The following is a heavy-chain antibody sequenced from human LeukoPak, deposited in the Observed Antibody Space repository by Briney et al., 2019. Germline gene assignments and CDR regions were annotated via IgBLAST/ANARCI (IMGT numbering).Heavy chain of an antibody. CDR1: GYTSTGYY. J-gene: IGHJ4*02. V-gene: IGHV1-2*02. CDR3: ARDFCSGGSCYSRFDY. D-gene: IGHD2-15*01. CDR2: INTNSGGT. Sequence: ASVKVSCKASGYTSTGYYMHSVRQAPGQGLWRMGCINTNSGGTDHAQKFQGRVTMTRDTSNSTAYMVLSRLRSDDTSVYYCARDFCSGGSCYSRFDYWGQGTLVTVSS.